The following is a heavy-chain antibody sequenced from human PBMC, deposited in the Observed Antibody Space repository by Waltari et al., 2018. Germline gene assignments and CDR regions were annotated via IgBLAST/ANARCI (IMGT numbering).Heavy chain of an antibody. CDR1: GFTFSSYE. CDR2: ISSRGSTI. D-gene: IGHD5-18*01. J-gene: IGHJ3*02. CDR3: ARDKAWIQLWSYAFDI. V-gene: IGHV3-48*03. Sequence: EVQLVESGGGLVQPGGSLRLSCAASGFTFSSYEMNWVRQATGKGLVWVSYISSRGSTIYYADSVKGRFTISRDNAKNSLYLQMNSLRAEDTAVYYCARDKAWIQLWSYAFDIWGQGTMVTVSS.